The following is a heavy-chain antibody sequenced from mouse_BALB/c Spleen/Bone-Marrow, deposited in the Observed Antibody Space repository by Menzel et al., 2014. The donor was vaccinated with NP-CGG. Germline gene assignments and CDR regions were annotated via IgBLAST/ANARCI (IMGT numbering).Heavy chain of an antibody. CDR2: INPYNGGT. CDR1: GFSFTGYT. CDR3: ARADYYFDY. J-gene: IGHJ2*01. Sequence: EVMLVESGPELVKPGASMKISCKASGFSFTGYTMNWVKQSHGKNLEWIGLINPYNGGTSYNLKFEGKATLTVDKSFSTAYMELLSLTSEDSAVYYCARADYYFDYWGQGTTLTVSS. V-gene: IGHV1-18*01.